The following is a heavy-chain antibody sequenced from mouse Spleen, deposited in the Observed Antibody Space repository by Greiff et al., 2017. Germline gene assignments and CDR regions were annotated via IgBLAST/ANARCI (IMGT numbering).Heavy chain of an antibody. D-gene: IGHD4-1*01. J-gene: IGHJ3*01. CDR1: GFTFSSYA. CDR3: ARGVWDEFAY. CDR2: ISSGGGNT. Sequence: DVQLVESGGGLVKLGGSLKLSCAASGFTFSSYAMSWVRQTPEKRLEWVATISSGGGNTYYPDSVKGRFTISRDNAKNTLYLQMSSLKSEDTAMYYCARGVWDEFAYWGQGTLVTVSA. V-gene: IGHV5-9-3*01.